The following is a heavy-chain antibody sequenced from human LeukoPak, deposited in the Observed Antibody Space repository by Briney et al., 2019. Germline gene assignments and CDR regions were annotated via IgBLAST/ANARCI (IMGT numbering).Heavy chain of an antibody. CDR3: ARGPQWRGDYYYMDV. CDR1: VYSFTNFD. J-gene: IGHJ6*03. V-gene: IGHV1-8*01. CDR2: MNPNRGHK. D-gene: IGHD6-19*01. Sequence: ASVKVSCKASVYSFTNFDINWVRQATGQGLEWMGWMNPNRGHKGYAQKLQGRDSMTMKISIPTAYMKLHSLKSEGAAVYYCARGPQWRGDYYYMDVWGRGTTVTVSS.